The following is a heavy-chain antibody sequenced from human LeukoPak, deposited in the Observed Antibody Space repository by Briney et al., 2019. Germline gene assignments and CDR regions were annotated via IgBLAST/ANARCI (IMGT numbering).Heavy chain of an antibody. Sequence: GGSLRLSCAASGFTFSSYTMNWVRQAPGKGLEWVSSISSSTSYIYYADSVKGRFTISRDNAKNSLYLQMNSLRAKDTAVYYCARGGDYYGSGTLLYYYYMDVWGKGTTVTVSS. J-gene: IGHJ6*03. V-gene: IGHV3-21*01. CDR2: ISSSTSYI. CDR3: ARGGDYYGSGTLLYYYYMDV. CDR1: GFTFSSYT. D-gene: IGHD3-10*01.